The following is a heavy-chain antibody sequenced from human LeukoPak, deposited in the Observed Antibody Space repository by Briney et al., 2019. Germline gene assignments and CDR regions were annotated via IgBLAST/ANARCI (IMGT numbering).Heavy chain of an antibody. CDR1: GFTFSSYA. Sequence: GRSLRLSCAASGFTFSSYAMSWVRQAPGKGLEWVSTISGSGSGTYYADSVKGRFTISRDNSKNTLYLQMNSLRAEDTAVYYCAKQSSSWLFDYWGQGTLVTVSS. D-gene: IGHD6-13*01. CDR2: ISGSGSGT. J-gene: IGHJ4*02. CDR3: AKQSSSWLFDY. V-gene: IGHV3-23*01.